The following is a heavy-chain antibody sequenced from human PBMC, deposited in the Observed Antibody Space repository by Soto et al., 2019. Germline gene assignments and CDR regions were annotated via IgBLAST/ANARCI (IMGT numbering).Heavy chain of an antibody. CDR2: IYYSGST. CDR1: GGSISSGGYY. J-gene: IGHJ5*02. CDR3: ARVASRGYWFDP. D-gene: IGHD3-16*01. Sequence: SETLSLTCTVSGGSISSGGYYWSWIRQHPGKGLEWIGYIYYSGSTYYNPSLKSRVTISVDTSKNQFSLKLSSVTAADTAVYYCARVASRGYWFDPWGQGTLVIVSS. V-gene: IGHV4-31*03.